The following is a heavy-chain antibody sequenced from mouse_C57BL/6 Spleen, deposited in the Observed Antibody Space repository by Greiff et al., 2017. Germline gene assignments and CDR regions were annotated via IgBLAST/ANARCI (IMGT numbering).Heavy chain of an antibody. V-gene: IGHV1-19*01. CDR1: GYTFTDYY. J-gene: IGHJ4*01. D-gene: IGHD2-4*01. CDR3: ARERDYVYAMGY. CDR2: INPYNGGT. Sequence: EVQLQQSGPVLVKPGASVKMSCKASGYTFTDYYMNWVKQSHGKSLEWIGVINPYNGGTSYNQKFKGKATLTVDKSSSTAYMGLNSLTSEDSAVYYCARERDYVYAMGYWGQGTSVTVSS.